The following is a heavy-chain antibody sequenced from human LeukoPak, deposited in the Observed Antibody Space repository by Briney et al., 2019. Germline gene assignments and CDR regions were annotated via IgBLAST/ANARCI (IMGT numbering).Heavy chain of an antibody. V-gene: IGHV1-2*02. CDR2: INPNSGDT. CDR1: GHTFTSYG. CDR3: ARDWRGSYFPDF. J-gene: IGHJ4*02. D-gene: IGHD1-26*01. Sequence: ASVKVSCKASGHTFTSYGINWVRQAPGQGLEWMGWINPNSGDTNYAQKFQGRVTMTRDTSISTAYMDLSRLTSDDTAIYYCARDWRGSYFPDFWGQGTLVTVSS.